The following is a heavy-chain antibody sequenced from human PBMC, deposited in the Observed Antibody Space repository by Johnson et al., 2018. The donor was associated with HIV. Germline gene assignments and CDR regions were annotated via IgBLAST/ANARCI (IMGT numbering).Heavy chain of an antibody. CDR1: GFSVSSYY. V-gene: IGHV3-66*02. D-gene: IGHD3-16*02. Sequence: VQLVESGGGLVQPGGSLRLSCAASGFSVSSYYMSWVRQSPGEGLEWVSVIYSGGNTYYADSVTGRFTSSRDNSRNTLYLQRNSLRVEDTAVYYCASGLLNDYVWGSYRYGDAFDIWGQGTMVTVSS. CDR3: ASGLLNDYVWGSYRYGDAFDI. J-gene: IGHJ3*02. CDR2: IYSGGNT.